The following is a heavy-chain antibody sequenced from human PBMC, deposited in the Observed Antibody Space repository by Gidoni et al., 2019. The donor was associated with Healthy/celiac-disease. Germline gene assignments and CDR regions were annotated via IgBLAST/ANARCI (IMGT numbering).Heavy chain of an antibody. CDR2: INHSGST. J-gene: IGHJ6*02. Sequence: QVQLQQWGAGLLKPSETLSLTCAVYGGSLSGYYWSWIRQPPGKGLEWIGEINHSGSTNYNPSLKSRVTISLDTSKNQFSLKLSSVTAADTAVYYCARTKILEWFYYYYGMDVWGQGTTVTVSS. V-gene: IGHV4-34*01. D-gene: IGHD3-3*01. CDR3: ARTKILEWFYYYYGMDV. CDR1: GGSLSGYY.